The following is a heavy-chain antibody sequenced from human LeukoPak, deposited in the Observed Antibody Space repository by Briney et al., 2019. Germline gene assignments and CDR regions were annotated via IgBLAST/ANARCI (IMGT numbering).Heavy chain of an antibody. V-gene: IGHV4-59*12. CDR2: IYYSGST. CDR3: ARAEAGTLGY. CDR1: GGSISSYY. Sequence: PSETLSLTCTVSGGSISSYYWSWIRQPPGKGLEWIGYIYYSGSTNYNPSLKSRVTTSVDTSKNQFSLKLSSVTAADTAVYYCARAEAGTLGYWGQGTLVTVSS. D-gene: IGHD6-19*01. J-gene: IGHJ4*02.